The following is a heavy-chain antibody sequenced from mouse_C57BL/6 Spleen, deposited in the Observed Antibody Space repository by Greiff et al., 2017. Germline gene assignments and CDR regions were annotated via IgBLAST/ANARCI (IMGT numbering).Heavy chain of an antibody. CDR3: ARETWYFDV. V-gene: IGHV5-16*01. J-gene: IGHJ1*03. CDR1: GFTFSDYY. Sequence: EVKLVESEGGLVQPGSSMKLSCTASGFTFSDYYMAWVRQVPEKGLEWVANINYDGSSTYYLDSLKSRFIISRDNAKNSLYLQMSSLKSEDTATYYCARETWYFDVWGTGTTVTVSS. CDR2: INYDGSST.